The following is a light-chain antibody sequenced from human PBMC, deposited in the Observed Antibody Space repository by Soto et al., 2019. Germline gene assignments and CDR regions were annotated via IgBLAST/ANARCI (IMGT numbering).Light chain of an antibody. CDR2: GAS. J-gene: IGKJ3*01. CDR1: HSVSSSY. Sequence: EIVLTQSPGPLSLSPGERATLSCRASHSVSSSYLAWYQQKPGQAPRLLIYGASSRATGIPDRFSGSGSGTDFTLTISRLEPEDFAVYYCQQYGSSPCTFGPGTKVDIK. CDR3: QQYGSSPCT. V-gene: IGKV3-20*01.